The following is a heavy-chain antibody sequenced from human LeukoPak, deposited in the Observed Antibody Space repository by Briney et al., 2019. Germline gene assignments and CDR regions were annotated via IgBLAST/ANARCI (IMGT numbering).Heavy chain of an antibody. Sequence: SETLSLTCAVSGGSISSSNWWSWVRQPPGKGLEWIGEIYHSGSTNYNPSLKSRVTISVDKSKNQFSLKLSSVTAADMAVYYCARSGEVVVPAANRHYGMDVWGQGTTVTVSS. V-gene: IGHV4-4*02. J-gene: IGHJ6*02. CDR1: GGSISSSNW. D-gene: IGHD2-2*01. CDR2: IYHSGST. CDR3: ARSGEVVVPAANRHYGMDV.